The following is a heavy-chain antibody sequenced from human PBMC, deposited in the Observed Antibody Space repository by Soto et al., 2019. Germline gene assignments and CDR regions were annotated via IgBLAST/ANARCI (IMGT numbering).Heavy chain of an antibody. J-gene: IGHJ4*02. D-gene: IGHD3-22*01. Sequence: GASVKVSCKASGYTFTNSGLSWVRQAPGQGLEWMGWISAYNGNTKYAQKFQGRVTMTTDTSTSTAYMELRSLRSDDTAVFYCARDDAYSSDTSGYYFESWGQGTLATVPS. CDR1: GYTFTNSG. CDR2: ISAYNGNT. CDR3: ARDDAYSSDTSGYYFES. V-gene: IGHV1-18*01.